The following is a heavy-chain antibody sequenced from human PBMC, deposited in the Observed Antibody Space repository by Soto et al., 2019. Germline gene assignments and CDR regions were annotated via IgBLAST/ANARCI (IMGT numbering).Heavy chain of an antibody. V-gene: IGHV4-34*01. J-gene: IGHJ3*01. CDR3: ARRGMRIAVLH. Sequence: SETLSLTCAVYGGSFSGYYWSWIRQPPGKGLEWIGEINHSGSTNYNPSLKSRVTISVDTSKNQFSLKLSSVTAADTAVYYCARRGMRIAVLHWSQGTMVTVSS. D-gene: IGHD6-19*01. CDR1: GGSFSGYY. CDR2: INHSGST.